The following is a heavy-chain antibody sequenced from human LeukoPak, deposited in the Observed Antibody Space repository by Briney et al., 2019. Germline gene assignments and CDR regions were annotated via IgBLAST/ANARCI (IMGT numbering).Heavy chain of an antibody. J-gene: IGHJ4*02. V-gene: IGHV3-15*01. Sequence: GGSLRLSCAASGFTFFNAWMSWVRQAPGKGLEWIGRIKSKTDGGTTDYAAPVKGRFTVSKDDSINTLYLQMSSLKTEDTAVYYCAAQGGSGDLRYWGQGTLVTVSS. D-gene: IGHD4-17*01. CDR3: AAQGGSGDLRY. CDR2: IKSKTDGGTT. CDR1: GFTFFNAW.